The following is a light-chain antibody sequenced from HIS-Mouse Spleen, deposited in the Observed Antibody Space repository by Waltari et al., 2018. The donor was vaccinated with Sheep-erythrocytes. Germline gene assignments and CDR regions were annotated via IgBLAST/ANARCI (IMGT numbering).Light chain of an antibody. CDR1: QSLVHSDGNTY. CDR2: KVC. CDR3: MQGTHWPRT. Sequence: DVVMTQSPLSLPVTLGQPASISCRSSQSLVHSDGNTYLNWFQQRPGQSPRRLIYKVCNRDSGVPDRFSGSGSGTDFTLKISRVEAEDVGVYYCMQGTHWPRTFGQGTKLEIK. J-gene: IGKJ2*02. V-gene: IGKV2-30*02.